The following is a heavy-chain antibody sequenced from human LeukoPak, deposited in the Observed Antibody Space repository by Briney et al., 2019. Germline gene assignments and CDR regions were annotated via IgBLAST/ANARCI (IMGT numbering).Heavy chain of an antibody. D-gene: IGHD3-10*01. V-gene: IGHV1-2*02. J-gene: IGHJ5*02. CDR2: INPNSGGT. CDR1: GYTFTGYY. CDR3: ARDMDGSGSYYQYRFDP. Sequence: ASVKVSCKASGYTFTGYYMHWVRQAPGQGLEWMGWINPNSGGTNYAQKLQGRVTMTTDTSTSTAYMELRSLRSDDTAVYYCARDMDGSGSYYQYRFDPWGQGTLVTVSS.